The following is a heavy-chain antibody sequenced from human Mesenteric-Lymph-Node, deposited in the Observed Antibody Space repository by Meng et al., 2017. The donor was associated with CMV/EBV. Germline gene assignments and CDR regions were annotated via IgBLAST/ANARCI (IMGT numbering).Heavy chain of an antibody. CDR2: ISSSGSTI. D-gene: IGHD6-6*01. Sequence: GESLKISCAASGFTFRSYEMKWVRQAPGKGLEWVSYISSSGSTIYYADSVKGRFTISRDNAKNSLYLQMNSLRAEDTAVYYCARGSSSGLRNFDYWGQGTLVTVSS. CDR3: ARGSSSGLRNFDY. V-gene: IGHV3-48*03. J-gene: IGHJ4*02. CDR1: GFTFRSYE.